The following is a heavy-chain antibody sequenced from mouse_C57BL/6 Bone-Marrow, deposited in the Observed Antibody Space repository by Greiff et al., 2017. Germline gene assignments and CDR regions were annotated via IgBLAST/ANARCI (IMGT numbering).Heavy chain of an antibody. CDR1: GFTFSSYA. Sequence: EVKLMESGGGLVKPGGSLKLSCAASGFTFSSYAMSWVRQTPEKRLEWVATISDGGSYTYYPDNVKGRFTISRYNAKNNLYLQMSHLKSEDTAMYYCARGRATVVGGQGTSVTVSS. CDR2: ISDGGSYT. D-gene: IGHD1-1*01. V-gene: IGHV5-4*03. CDR3: ARGRATVV. J-gene: IGHJ4*01.